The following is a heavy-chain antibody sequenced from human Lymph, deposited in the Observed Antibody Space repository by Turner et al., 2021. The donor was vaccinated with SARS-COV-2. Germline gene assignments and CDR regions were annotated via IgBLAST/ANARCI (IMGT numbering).Heavy chain of an antibody. J-gene: IGHJ4*02. D-gene: IGHD4-17*01. CDR3: ARDSPTTADYFDY. Sequence: EVQLVESGGGLVKPGGSLRLSCAASGFTFSTYSMNWVRQAPGKGLEWISSISSSSSDIYYADSVKGRFTISRDDAKNSLYLQMNSLRAEDTAVYYCARDSPTTADYFDYWGQGTLVTVSS. V-gene: IGHV3-21*01. CDR1: GFTFSTYS. CDR2: ISSSSSDI.